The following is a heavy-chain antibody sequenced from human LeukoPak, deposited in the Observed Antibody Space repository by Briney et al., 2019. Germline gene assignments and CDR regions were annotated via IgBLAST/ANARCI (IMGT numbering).Heavy chain of an antibody. CDR1: GGSFSGYY. V-gene: IGHV4-34*01. J-gene: IGHJ4*02. CDR3: ARVKYYYGSGSYLLDY. CDR2: INHIGST. Sequence: SETLSLTCAVYGGSFSGYYWSWIRQPPGKGLEWIGEINHIGSTNYNPSLKSRVTISVDTSKNLFSLKLSSVPAADTAVYYCARVKYYYGSGSYLLDYWGQGTLVTVSS. D-gene: IGHD3-10*01.